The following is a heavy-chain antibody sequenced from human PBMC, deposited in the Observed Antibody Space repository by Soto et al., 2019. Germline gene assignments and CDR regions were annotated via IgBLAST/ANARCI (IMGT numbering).Heavy chain of an antibody. CDR2: ISSSSSYI. V-gene: IGHV3-21*01. CDR1: GFTFSSYS. J-gene: IGHJ6*02. Sequence: EVQLVESGGGLVKPGGSLRLSCAASGFTFSSYSMNWVRQAPGKGLEWVSSISSSSSYIYYADSVKGRFTISRDNAKNSLYLQMNSLRAEDTAVYYCARVGYCSGGSCYPRWYYYYYGMDVWGQGTTVTVSS. CDR3: ARVGYCSGGSCYPRWYYYYYGMDV. D-gene: IGHD2-15*01.